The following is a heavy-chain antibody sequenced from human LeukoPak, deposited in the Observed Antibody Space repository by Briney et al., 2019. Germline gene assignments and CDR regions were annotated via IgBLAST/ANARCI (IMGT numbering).Heavy chain of an antibody. CDR2: ISTYNGNT. CDR3: ARGRWIRNAFDI. Sequence: ASVKVSCKASGYTFTSYGLNWVRQAPGQGLEWMGWISTYNGNTNYAQDLQGRFTMTTDTSTTTAYMELRSLRSDDTAVYYCARGRWIRNAFDIWGQGTMVTVSS. J-gene: IGHJ3*02. V-gene: IGHV1-18*01. CDR1: GYTFTSYG. D-gene: IGHD4-23*01.